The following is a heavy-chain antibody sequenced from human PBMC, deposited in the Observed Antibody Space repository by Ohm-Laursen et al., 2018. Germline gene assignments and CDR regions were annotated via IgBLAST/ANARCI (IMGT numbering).Heavy chain of an antibody. CDR1: GYTLTELY. D-gene: IGHD2-2*01. J-gene: IGHJ6*02. Sequence: EASVKVSCKVSGYTLTELYMHWVRQAPGKGLEWMGGFDPEDGETIYAQKSQGRITMTEDTSTDTAYMELSSLRSEDTAVFYCARTPAGINYFFGMDVWGQGTTVTVSS. CDR3: ARTPAGINYFFGMDV. CDR2: FDPEDGET. V-gene: IGHV1-24*01.